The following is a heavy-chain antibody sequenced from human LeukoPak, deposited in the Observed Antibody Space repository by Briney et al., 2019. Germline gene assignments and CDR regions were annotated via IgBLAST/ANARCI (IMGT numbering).Heavy chain of an antibody. J-gene: IGHJ4*02. CDR1: GYTFSGYG. V-gene: IGHV1-18*01. Sequence: ASVTVSCKASGYTFSGYGINWVRQAPGQGLEWMGWISAYNGNTNYAQKLQGRVTMTTDTSTSTAYMQLRSLRSDDTAVYYCARLSLGDDYVWGSYRYPLHYWGQGTLVTVSS. D-gene: IGHD3-16*02. CDR2: ISAYNGNT. CDR3: ARLSLGDDYVWGSYRYPLHY.